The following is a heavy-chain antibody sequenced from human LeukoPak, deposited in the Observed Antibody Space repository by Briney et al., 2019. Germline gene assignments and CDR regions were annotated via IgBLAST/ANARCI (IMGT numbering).Heavy chain of an antibody. CDR2: IYYSRST. J-gene: IGHJ4*02. CDR1: GGSISSSSYY. CDR3: ARGGSYDSSGYQFDY. Sequence: SETLSLTCTVSGGSISSSSYYWGWIRHPPGKGLEWIGSIYYSRSTYYNPSLKSRVTISVDTSQNHLSLKLSSVTAADTAVYYCARGGSYDSSGYQFDYWGQGTLVTVSS. D-gene: IGHD3-22*01. V-gene: IGHV4-39*02.